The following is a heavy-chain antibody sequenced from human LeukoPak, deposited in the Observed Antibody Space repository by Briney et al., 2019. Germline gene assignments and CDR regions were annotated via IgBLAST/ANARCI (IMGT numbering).Heavy chain of an antibody. J-gene: IGHJ4*02. Sequence: PGGSLRLSCAASGLTFSSFSMNWVRQAPGKGLEWVSGIIDSVDNTHYADSVKGRFTISRDSPKSTLYLQMNSLRADDTAVYYCATYCASGKCADHWGQGTLVTVSS. CDR2: IIDSVDNT. CDR1: GLTFSSFS. D-gene: IGHD2-8*01. V-gene: IGHV3-23*01. CDR3: ATYCASGKCADH.